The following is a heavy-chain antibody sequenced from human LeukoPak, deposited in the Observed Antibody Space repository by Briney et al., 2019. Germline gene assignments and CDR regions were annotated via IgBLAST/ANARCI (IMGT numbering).Heavy chain of an antibody. CDR1: GFTFSSFA. V-gene: IGHV3-21*01. Sequence: GGSLRLSCAASGFTFSSFAMNWVRQAPGKGLEWVSSISSSSSYIYYADSVKGRFTISRDNAKNSLYLQMNSLRAEDTAVYYCARGAAAGPFDYWGQGTLVTVSS. CDR2: ISSSSSYI. D-gene: IGHD6-13*01. CDR3: ARGAAAGPFDY. J-gene: IGHJ4*02.